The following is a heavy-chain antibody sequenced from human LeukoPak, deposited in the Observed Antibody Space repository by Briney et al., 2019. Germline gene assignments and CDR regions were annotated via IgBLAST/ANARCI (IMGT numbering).Heavy chain of an antibody. CDR1: GASMSSYY. D-gene: IGHD3-9*01. V-gene: IGHV4-39*07. CDR2: IYHSGTTYSGST. Sequence: SETLSLTCNVSGASMSSYYWVWIRQPPGKGLEWIGSIYHSGTTYSGSTYYNPSLKSRVTISLDTSKNQFSLKLSSVTAADTAVYYCARRRLRYFDWLEGDYYYYYMDVWGKGTTVTISS. CDR3: ARRRLRYFDWLEGDYYYYYMDV. J-gene: IGHJ6*03.